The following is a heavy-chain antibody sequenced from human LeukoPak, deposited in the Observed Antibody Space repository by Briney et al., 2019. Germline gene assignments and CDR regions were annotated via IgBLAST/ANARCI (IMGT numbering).Heavy chain of an antibody. J-gene: IGHJ4*02. CDR3: ARGYGANRGDYFDY. D-gene: IGHD4-17*01. Sequence: GASVKASCKASGYTFTSYDINWVRQATGQGLEWMGWMNPNSGNTGYAQKFQGRVTITRNTSISTAYMELSSLRSEDTAVYYCARGYGANRGDYFDYWGQGTLVTVSS. CDR2: MNPNSGNT. CDR1: GYTFTSYD. V-gene: IGHV1-8*03.